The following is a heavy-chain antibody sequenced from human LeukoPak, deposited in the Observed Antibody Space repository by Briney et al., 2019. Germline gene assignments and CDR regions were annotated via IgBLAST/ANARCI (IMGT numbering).Heavy chain of an antibody. V-gene: IGHV4-59*01. D-gene: IGHD3-3*01. CDR3: ARGASRTYDFWSGEQYYYGMDV. J-gene: IGHJ6*02. CDR2: IYYSGST. Sequence: SETLSLTCIVSGGSISSYYWSWIRQPPGKGLEWIGYIYYSGSTNYNPSLKSRVTISVDTSKNQFSLKLSSVTAADTAVYYCARGASRTYDFWSGEQYYYGMDVWGQGTTVTVSS. CDR1: GGSISSYY.